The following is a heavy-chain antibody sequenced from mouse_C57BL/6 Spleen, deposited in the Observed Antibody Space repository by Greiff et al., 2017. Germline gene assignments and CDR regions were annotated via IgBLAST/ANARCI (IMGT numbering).Heavy chain of an antibody. Sequence: EVKLVESGEGLVKPGGSLKLSCAASGFTFSSYAMSWVRQTPEKRLEWVAYISSGGDYIHYAYTVKGRFTISRDNARNTLYLKMSSLKTEDTAMYYCTRDRRGSSYGWYFDVWGTGTTVTVSS. CDR3: TRDRRGSSYGWYFDV. CDR2: ISSGGDYI. D-gene: IGHD1-1*01. CDR1: GFTFSSYA. J-gene: IGHJ1*03. V-gene: IGHV5-9-1*02.